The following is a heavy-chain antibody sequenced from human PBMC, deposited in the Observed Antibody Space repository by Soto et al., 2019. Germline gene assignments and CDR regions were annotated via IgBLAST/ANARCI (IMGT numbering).Heavy chain of an antibody. CDR2: ISSNGVGT. J-gene: IGHJ6*03. D-gene: IGHD6-6*01. CDR3: ARRARPDFYYMDV. CDR1: GFTLSGYA. V-gene: IGHV3-64*01. Sequence: PWGSLRLSWAASGFTLSGYAMDWVRQAPGKGLEYVSGISSNGVGTYYANSVQGRFAISRDNSKNTVYLQMGSLRPEDMAVYYCARRARPDFYYMDVWGKGTTVTVSS.